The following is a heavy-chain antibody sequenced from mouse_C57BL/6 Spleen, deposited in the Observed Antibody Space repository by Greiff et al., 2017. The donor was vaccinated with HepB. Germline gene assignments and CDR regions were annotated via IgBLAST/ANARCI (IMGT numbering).Heavy chain of an antibody. CDR3: ARDYDYEKYVDV. Sequence: VQLQQPGAELVKPGASVKLSCKASGYTFTSYWMHWVKQRPGQGLEWIGMIHPNSGSTNYNEKFKSKGTLTVDKSSSTAYMQLSSLTSEDSAVYYCARDYDYEKYVDVWGTGTTVTVSS. J-gene: IGHJ1*03. D-gene: IGHD2-4*01. CDR2: IHPNSGST. CDR1: GYTFTSYW. V-gene: IGHV1-64*01.